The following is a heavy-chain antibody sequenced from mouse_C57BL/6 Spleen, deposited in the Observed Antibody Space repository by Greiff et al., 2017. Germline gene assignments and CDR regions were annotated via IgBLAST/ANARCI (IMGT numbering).Heavy chain of an antibody. J-gene: IGHJ1*03. V-gene: IGHV1-82*01. CDR2: IYPGDGDT. Sequence: QVQLQQSGPELVKPGASVKISCKASGYAFSSSWMNWVKQRPGKGLEWIGRIYPGDGDTNYNGKFKGKATLTADKSSSTAYMQLSSLTTEDSAVYYCAREGTGTGYFEVWGTGTTVTVSS. D-gene: IGHD4-1*01. CDR1: GYAFSSSW. CDR3: AREGTGTGYFEV.